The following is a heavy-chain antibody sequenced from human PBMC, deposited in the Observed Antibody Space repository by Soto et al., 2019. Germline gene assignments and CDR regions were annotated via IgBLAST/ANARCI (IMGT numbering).Heavy chain of an antibody. Sequence: EVHLLGSGGDLVKPGGSLRLSCEVSGFTFNNFAMSWVRQSPGKGLEWVSTISSDGDLRHYAESVKGRFTIYRDNSKSSLFLQMNSLRAEDTALYFCAKVRQRFLDILTGATNFDSWGQGTLVTVSS. V-gene: IGHV3-23*01. CDR3: AKVRQRFLDILTGATNFDS. CDR1: GFTFNNFA. CDR2: ISSDGDLR. D-gene: IGHD3-9*01. J-gene: IGHJ4*02.